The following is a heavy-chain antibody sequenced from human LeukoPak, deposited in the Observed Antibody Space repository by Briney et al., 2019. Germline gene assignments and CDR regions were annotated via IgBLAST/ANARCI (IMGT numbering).Heavy chain of an antibody. CDR1: GGSISSSSYY. D-gene: IGHD2-2*01. CDR2: IYYSGST. J-gene: IGHJ6*03. CDR3: ARDYCSSTSCYYPYYYYYMDV. V-gene: IGHV4-39*07. Sequence: SETLSLTCTVSGGSISSSSYYWGWIRQPPGKGLEWIGSIYYSGSTYYNPSLKSRVTISVDTSKNQFSLKLSSVTAADTAVYYCARDYCSSTSCYYPYYYYYMDVWGKGTTVTVSS.